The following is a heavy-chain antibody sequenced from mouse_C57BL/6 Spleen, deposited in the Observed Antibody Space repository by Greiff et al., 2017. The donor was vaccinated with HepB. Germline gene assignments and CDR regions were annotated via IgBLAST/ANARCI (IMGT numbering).Heavy chain of an antibody. J-gene: IGHJ1*03. D-gene: IGHD1-1*01. V-gene: IGHV2-5*01. CDR1: GFSLTSYG. CDR3: AKTGYYYGSSRYFDV. Sequence: VQLVESGPGLVQPSQSLSITCTVSGFSLTSYGVHWVRQSPGKGLEWLGVIGRGGSTDYNAAFMSRLSITKDNSKSQVFFNMNSLQADDTAIYYCAKTGYYYGSSRYFDVWGTGTTVTVSS. CDR2: IGRGGST.